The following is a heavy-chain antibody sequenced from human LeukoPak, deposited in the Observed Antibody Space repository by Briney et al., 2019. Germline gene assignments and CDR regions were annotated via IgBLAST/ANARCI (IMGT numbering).Heavy chain of an antibody. CDR1: GYTFTSYG. V-gene: IGHV1-18*01. CDR2: ISAYNGNT. CDR3: ARDSMVRGVIPPYYFDY. D-gene: IGHD3-10*01. J-gene: IGHJ4*02. Sequence: ASVKVSCKASGYTFTSYGISWVRQAPGQGLEWMGWISAYNGNTNYAQKLQGRVTMTTDTSTSTAYMELRSLRSDDTAVYYCARDSMVRGVIPPYYFDYWGQGTLVTVSS.